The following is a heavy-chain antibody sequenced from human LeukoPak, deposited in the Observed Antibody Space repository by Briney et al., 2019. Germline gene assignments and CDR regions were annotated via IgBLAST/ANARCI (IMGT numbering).Heavy chain of an antibody. V-gene: IGHV4-30-4*01. Sequence: SETLSLTCTVSGGSISSGDYYWSWIRQPPGKGLEWIGYIYYSGSTYYNPSLKSRVTISVDTSKNQFSLKLSSVTAADTAVYYCASCGGDCYSVFPFQHWGQGTLVTVSP. J-gene: IGHJ1*01. CDR2: IYYSGST. CDR3: ASCGGDCYSVFPFQH. D-gene: IGHD2-21*02. CDR1: GGSISSGDYY.